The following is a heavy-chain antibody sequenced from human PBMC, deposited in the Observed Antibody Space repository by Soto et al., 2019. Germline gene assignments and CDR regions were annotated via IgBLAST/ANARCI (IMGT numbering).Heavy chain of an antibody. CDR3: XXXXXXXXXXXXPXLGTDV. J-gene: IGHJ6*02. D-gene: IGHD7-27*01. CDR1: GFTFSSYA. V-gene: IGHV3-30*04. CDR2: VSYHGTKT. Sequence: XVQLVESGGGVVQPGRSLRLSCAASGFTFSSYAMHWVRXXXXXXXQWVAVVSYHGTKTFYADSVKGRFTISRDNSKSTXFLRXXXLGXXXXXXXXXXXXXXXXXXXXXPXLGTDVWGQGTTVTVSS.